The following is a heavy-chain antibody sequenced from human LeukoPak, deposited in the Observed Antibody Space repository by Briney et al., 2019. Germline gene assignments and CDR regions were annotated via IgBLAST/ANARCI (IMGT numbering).Heavy chain of an antibody. CDR3: AKGRTYYYDSSGYLR. D-gene: IGHD3-22*01. CDR1: GFTFSSYA. J-gene: IGHJ4*02. CDR2: ISGSGGST. V-gene: IGHV3-23*01. Sequence: GGSLRLSCAASGFTFSSYAMNWVRQAPGKGLEWVSAISGSGGSTYYADSVKGRFTISRDNSKNTLYLQMNSLRAEDTAVYYCAKGRTYYYDSSGYLRWGQGTLVTVSS.